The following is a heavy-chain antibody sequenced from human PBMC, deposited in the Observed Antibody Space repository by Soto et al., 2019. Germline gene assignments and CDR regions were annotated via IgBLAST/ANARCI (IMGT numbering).Heavy chain of an antibody. V-gene: IGHV3-74*01. CDR2: INSDGSST. J-gene: IGHJ4*02. CDR3: AKDWTTSPLDY. CDR1: GFTFSSYW. D-gene: IGHD1-1*01. Sequence: GGSLRLSCAASGFTFSSYWMHWVRQAPGKGLVWVSRINSDGSSTSYADSVKGRFTISRDNSKNTLYLQMNSLRAEDTAVYYCAKDWTTSPLDYWGQGTLVTVSS.